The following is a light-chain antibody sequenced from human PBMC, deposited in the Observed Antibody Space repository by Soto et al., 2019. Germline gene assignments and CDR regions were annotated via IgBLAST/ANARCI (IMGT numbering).Light chain of an antibody. J-gene: IGKJ3*01. CDR2: GAS. Sequence: EIVMTQSPATLSVSPGERAIFSCRASQSVSSNLAWYQQKPGQAPRLLIYGASTRATGIPARFSGSGSGTEFTLTISSLQSEDFTVYYCQQYNNWPGITFGPGTKVDIK. V-gene: IGKV3-15*01. CDR3: QQYNNWPGIT. CDR1: QSVSSN.